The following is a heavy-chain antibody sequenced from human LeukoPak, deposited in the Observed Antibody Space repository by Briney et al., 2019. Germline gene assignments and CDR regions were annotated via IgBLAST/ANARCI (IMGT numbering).Heavy chain of an antibody. V-gene: IGHV3-23*01. CDR3: AKVIGARPFDP. Sequence: GSLRLSCTASGFTFSSFAMTWVRQAPGKGLEWVSVISGSGSSTYYADSVKGRFTISRDNSKNTVYLQVNSLRVEDTAIYYCAKVIGARPFDPWGQGTLVTVSS. CDR2: ISGSGSST. CDR1: GFTFSSFA. D-gene: IGHD6-6*01. J-gene: IGHJ5*02.